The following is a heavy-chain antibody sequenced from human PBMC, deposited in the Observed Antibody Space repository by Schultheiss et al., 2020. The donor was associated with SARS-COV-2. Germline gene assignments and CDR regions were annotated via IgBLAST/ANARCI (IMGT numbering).Heavy chain of an antibody. D-gene: IGHD1-26*01. J-gene: IGHJ6*02. CDR3: ASISGSYYGMDV. V-gene: IGHV3-74*01. CDR1: GFTFSSYW. Sequence: GESLKISCAASGFTFSSYWMHWVRQAPGKGLVWVSRINSDGSSTSYADSVKGRFTISRDNAKNTLYLQMNSLRAEDTALYYCASISGSYYGMDVWGQGTTVTVSS. CDR2: INSDGSST.